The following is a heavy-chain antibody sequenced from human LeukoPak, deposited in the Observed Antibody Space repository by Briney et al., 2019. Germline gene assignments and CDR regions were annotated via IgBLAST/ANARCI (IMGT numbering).Heavy chain of an antibody. D-gene: IGHD6-13*01. CDR3: ATGAAGYYYYYYMDV. Sequence: SVKVSCKASGYTFTGYYMHWVRQAPGQGLEWMGWINPNSGGTNYAQKFQGRVTMTRDTSISTAYMELSRLRSDDTAVYYCATGAAGYYYYYYMDVWGKGTTVTISS. J-gene: IGHJ6*03. CDR1: GYTFTGYY. V-gene: IGHV1-2*02. CDR2: INPNSGGT.